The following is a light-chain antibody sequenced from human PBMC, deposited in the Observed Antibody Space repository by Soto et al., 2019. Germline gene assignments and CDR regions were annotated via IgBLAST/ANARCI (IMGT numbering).Light chain of an antibody. CDR3: QQYGSSPPST. CDR2: GAS. J-gene: IGKJ5*01. Sequence: IVLPQAPCTLSWSPGERASLSERASQSVSSSYLAWYQQKPGQARSLLLYGASSRATGIPDRFSGSGSGTDFTPTTSRLETADYSAYYCQQYGSSPPSTFGQGTRLDIK. V-gene: IGKV3-20*01. CDR1: QSVSSSY.